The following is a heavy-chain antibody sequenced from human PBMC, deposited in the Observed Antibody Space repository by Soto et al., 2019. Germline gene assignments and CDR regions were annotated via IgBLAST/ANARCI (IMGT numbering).Heavy chain of an antibody. J-gene: IGHJ6*02. D-gene: IGHD3-16*01. V-gene: IGHV3-74*01. Sequence: GGSLRLSCAASGFTISSYWMHWVRQAPGKGLVWVSCINSDGSSTHYADSVKGRFTISRDNAKNTLYLQVNSLRAEDTAVYYCARGGTGSGYYYAMDVWGQGTTVTVSS. CDR2: INSDGSST. CDR1: GFTISSYW. CDR3: ARGGTGSGYYYAMDV.